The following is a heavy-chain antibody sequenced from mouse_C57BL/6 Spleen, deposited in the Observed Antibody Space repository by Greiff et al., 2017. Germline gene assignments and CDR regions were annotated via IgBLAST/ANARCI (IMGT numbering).Heavy chain of an antibody. J-gene: IGHJ4*01. CDR3: VSDDGYSYYAMDY. V-gene: IGHV10-1*01. D-gene: IGHD2-3*01. Sequence: VQLKESGGGLVQPKGSLKLSCAASGFSFNTYAMNWVRQAPGKGLEWVARIRSKSNNYATYYADSVKDRFTISRDDSESMLYLQMNNLKTEDTAMYYCVSDDGYSYYAMDYWGQGTSVTVSS. CDR2: IRSKSNNYAT. CDR1: GFSFNTYA.